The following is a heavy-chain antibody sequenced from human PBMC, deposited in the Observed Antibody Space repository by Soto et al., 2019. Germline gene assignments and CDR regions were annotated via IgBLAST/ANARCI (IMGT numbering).Heavy chain of an antibody. D-gene: IGHD3-10*01. CDR1: GYTFTGYY. Sequence: ASVKVSCKASGYTFTGYYMHWVRQAPGQGLEWMGWINPNSGGTNYAQKFQGWVTMTRDTSISTAYMELSRLRSDDTAVYYCAEGYYYGSGSGNDAFDIWGQGTMVTVSS. CDR3: AEGYYYGSGSGNDAFDI. V-gene: IGHV1-2*04. CDR2: INPNSGGT. J-gene: IGHJ3*02.